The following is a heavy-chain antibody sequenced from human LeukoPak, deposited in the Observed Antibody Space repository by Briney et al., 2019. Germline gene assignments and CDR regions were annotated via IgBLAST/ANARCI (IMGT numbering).Heavy chain of an antibody. Sequence: SVKVSCKASGGTFSSYAISWVRQAPGQGLEWMGRIIPILGIANYAQKFQGRVTITADKSTSTAYMELSSLRSEDTAVYYCARFNSYGLIMYGMDVWGQGTTVTVSS. CDR1: GGTFSSYA. V-gene: IGHV1-69*04. D-gene: IGHD5-18*01. CDR2: IIPILGIA. J-gene: IGHJ6*02. CDR3: ARFNSYGLIMYGMDV.